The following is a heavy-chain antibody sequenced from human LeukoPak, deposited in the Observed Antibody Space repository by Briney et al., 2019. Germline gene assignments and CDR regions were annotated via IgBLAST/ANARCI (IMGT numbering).Heavy chain of an antibody. D-gene: IGHD5-12*01. CDR2: ITGSGGTT. J-gene: IGHJ4*02. Sequence: GGSLRLSCAASGFTFSSYGMSWVRQAPGKGPQWVSAITGSGGTTYYADSVKGRFTISRDNSKNTLYLQMNSLRAEDTAVYYCAKRGPGTYSGYDLWDWGQGTLVTVSS. CDR1: GFTFSSYG. CDR3: AKRGPGTYSGYDLWD. V-gene: IGHV3-23*01.